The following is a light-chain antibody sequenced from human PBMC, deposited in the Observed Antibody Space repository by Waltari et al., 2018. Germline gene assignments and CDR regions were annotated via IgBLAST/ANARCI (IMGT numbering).Light chain of an antibody. CDR3: QQYDNWPPET. Sequence: EIVMTQSPTTLSASPGARATLSCRVSQSVSSNLAWYQQKPGQAPRLLIYAASTRATGVPARFSASGSGTEFTRSISSLQSEDFAVYDCQQYDNWPPETFGQGTKLEI. V-gene: IGKV3-15*01. CDR1: QSVSSN. CDR2: AAS. J-gene: IGKJ2*01.